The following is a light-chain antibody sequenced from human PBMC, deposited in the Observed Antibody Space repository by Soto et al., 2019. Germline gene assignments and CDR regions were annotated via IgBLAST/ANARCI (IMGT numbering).Light chain of an antibody. V-gene: IGKV3D-15*01. Sequence: IVMTQSPATLSVSPWDRATLSCRASQSVSSNLAWYQQKPGQPPRLLIYNASNRTTGIPARFSGSGSGTDFTLTITSLQSEDSAVYYCQQHNNWITFGQGTRLEN. J-gene: IGKJ5*01. CDR3: QQHNNWIT. CDR1: QSVSSN. CDR2: NAS.